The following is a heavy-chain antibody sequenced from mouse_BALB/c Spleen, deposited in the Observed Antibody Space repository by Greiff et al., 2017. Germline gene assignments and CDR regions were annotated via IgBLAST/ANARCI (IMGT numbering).Heavy chain of an antibody. V-gene: IGHV5-4*02. CDR1: GFTFSDYY. D-gene: IGHD1-1*01. J-gene: IGHJ4*01. CDR2: ISDGGSYT. CDR3: ARGGDYGSSFYAMDY. Sequence: EVKLMESGGGLVKPGGSLKLSCAASGFTFSDYYMYWVRQTPEKRLEWVATISDGGSYTYYPDSVKGRFTISRDNAKNNLYLQMSSLKSEDTAMYYCARGGDYGSSFYAMDYWGQGTSVTVSS.